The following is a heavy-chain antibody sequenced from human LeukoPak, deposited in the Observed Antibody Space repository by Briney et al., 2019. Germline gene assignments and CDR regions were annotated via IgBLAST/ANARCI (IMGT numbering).Heavy chain of an antibody. CDR2: IKQDGNEK. CDR1: GFTFTNYW. J-gene: IGHJ4*02. D-gene: IGHD1-26*01. Sequence: GGSLRLSCAASGFTFTNYWMSWVRQAPGTGLEWVANIKQDGNEKYYVDSVRGRFTITRDNAKNSLYLQMNSLRAEDTAVYYCAKDREATFDYWGQGTLVTVSS. CDR3: AKDREATFDY. V-gene: IGHV3-7*01.